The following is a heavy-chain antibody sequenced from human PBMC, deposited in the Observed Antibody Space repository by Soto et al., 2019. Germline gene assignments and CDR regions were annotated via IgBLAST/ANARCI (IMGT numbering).Heavy chain of an antibody. D-gene: IGHD3-22*01. CDR3: AKVPARYYDSSGYWGYFDY. V-gene: IGHV3-23*01. CDR2: ISGSGGST. CDR1: GFTFSSYA. J-gene: IGHJ4*02. Sequence: LRLSCAASGFTFSSYAMSWVRQAPGKGLEWVSAISGSGGSTYYADSVKGRFTISRDNSKNTLYPQMNSLRAEDTAVYYCAKVPARYYDSSGYWGYFDYWGQGTLVTVSS.